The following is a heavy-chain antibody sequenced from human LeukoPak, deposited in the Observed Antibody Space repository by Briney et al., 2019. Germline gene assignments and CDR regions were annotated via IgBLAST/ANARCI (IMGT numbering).Heavy chain of an antibody. J-gene: IGHJ6*03. V-gene: IGHV3-30*09. D-gene: IGHD3-22*01. Sequence: PGRSLRLSCAASGFAFRNFDMHWVRQAPGKGLEWVTGTSYDGSKKYYGKSVKGRYAVSRDNSKKTLYLQMNSLRADDTAVYYCARGDDTSESYPVLDLYYMDVWGKGTTVIVSS. CDR3: ARGDDTSESYPVLDLYYMDV. CDR1: GFAFRNFD. CDR2: TSYDGSKK.